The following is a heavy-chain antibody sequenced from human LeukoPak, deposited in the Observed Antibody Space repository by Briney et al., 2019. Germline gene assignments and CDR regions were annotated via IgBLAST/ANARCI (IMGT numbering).Heavy chain of an antibody. CDR3: AKMSSSSNWFDP. J-gene: IGHJ5*02. CDR2: IYHSGNT. CDR1: GGSMSSGGYS. D-gene: IGHD6-6*01. Sequence: SETLSLTCAVSGGSMSSGGYSWSWIRQPPGKGLEFIGYIYHSGNTYYDPSLKSRVTISVDRSKNPLSLKLSSVTAADTAVYYCAKMSSSSNWFDPWGQGSLVTVSS. V-gene: IGHV4-30-2*01.